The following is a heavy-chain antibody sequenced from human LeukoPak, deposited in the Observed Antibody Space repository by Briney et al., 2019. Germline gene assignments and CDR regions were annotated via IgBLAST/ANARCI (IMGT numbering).Heavy chain of an antibody. CDR1: GFTFSSYA. CDR3: ARDGEGNSPLYYYYGMDV. Sequence: GGSLRLSCTASGFTFSSYAMHWVRQAPGKGLEWVAVISYDGSNKYYADSVKGRFTISRDNSKNTLYLQMNSLRAEDTAVYYCARDGEGNSPLYYYYGMDVWGQGTTVTVSS. D-gene: IGHD2-21*01. V-gene: IGHV3-30*04. J-gene: IGHJ6*02. CDR2: ISYDGSNK.